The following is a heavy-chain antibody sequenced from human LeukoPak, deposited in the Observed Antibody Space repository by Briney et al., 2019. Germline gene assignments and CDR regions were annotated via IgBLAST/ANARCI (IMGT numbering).Heavy chain of an antibody. Sequence: GGFLRLSCAASGFTFSNYGMHWVRQAPGKGLEWVAVIQFDGSNKYYADSVKGRFTISRDNAKNSLYLQMNSLRAEDTAVYYCANHLACGSTSCPPFDYWGQGTLVTVSS. CDR3: ANHLACGSTSCPPFDY. J-gene: IGHJ4*02. D-gene: IGHD2-2*01. V-gene: IGHV3-33*03. CDR1: GFTFSNYG. CDR2: IQFDGSNK.